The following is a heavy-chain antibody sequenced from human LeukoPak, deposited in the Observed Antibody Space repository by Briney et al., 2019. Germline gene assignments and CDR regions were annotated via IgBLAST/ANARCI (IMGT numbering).Heavy chain of an antibody. V-gene: IGHV3-30*02. J-gene: IGHJ1*01. CDR1: GFTFSSYG. CDR2: IRYDGSNK. Sequence: GGSLRLSCAASGFTFSSYGMHWVRQAPGKGLEWVAFIRYDGSNKYYADSVKGRFTISRDNSKNTLYLQMNSLRAEDTAVYYCAKDRSGYWPRHFQHWGQGTLVTVSS. D-gene: IGHD3-3*01. CDR3: AKDRSGYWPRHFQH.